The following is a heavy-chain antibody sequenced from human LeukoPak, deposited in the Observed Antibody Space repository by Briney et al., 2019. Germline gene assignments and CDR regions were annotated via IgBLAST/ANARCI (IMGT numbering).Heavy chain of an antibody. CDR3: ARGYRSRAYYYDTSGYLSVFDI. Sequence: ASGKVSCKASGYTFTSYDINWVRQATGQGLEWIGWMNPNSGNTGYAQKFQGRVTITRNISISTAYMELSSLRSEDTAVYYCARGYRSRAYYYDTSGYLSVFDIWGQGTMVTVSS. D-gene: IGHD3-22*01. CDR2: MNPNSGNT. V-gene: IGHV1-8*03. CDR1: GYTFTSYD. J-gene: IGHJ3*02.